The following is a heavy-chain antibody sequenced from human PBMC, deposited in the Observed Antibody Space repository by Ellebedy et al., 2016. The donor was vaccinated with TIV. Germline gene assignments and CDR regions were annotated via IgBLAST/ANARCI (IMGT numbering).Heavy chain of an antibody. Sequence: ASVKVSCKASGYTFTGNYMHWVRQAPGQGLEWMGWINPNSGGTNYAQKFQGRVTMTRDTSNSTAYMELSRLRSDDTAVYYCARDPCTSTSCPWSDPWGQGTLVTVSS. CDR1: GYTFTGNY. V-gene: IGHV1-2*02. CDR3: ARDPCTSTSCPWSDP. J-gene: IGHJ5*02. CDR2: INPNSGGT. D-gene: IGHD2-2*01.